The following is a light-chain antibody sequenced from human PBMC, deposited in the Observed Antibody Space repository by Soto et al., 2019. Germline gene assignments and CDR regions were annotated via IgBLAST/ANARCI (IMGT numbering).Light chain of an antibody. V-gene: IGKV1-39*01. CDR3: QQSYSTTWT. CDR1: QGISTY. CDR2: AAS. J-gene: IGKJ1*01. Sequence: DIQMTQSPSSLSESAGDRVTITFLSSQGISTYLNWYQQKPGKAPKLLIYAASSLQSGVPSRFSGSGSETDFTLTISSLQPEDFATYSCQQSYSTTWTFGQGTKVDNK.